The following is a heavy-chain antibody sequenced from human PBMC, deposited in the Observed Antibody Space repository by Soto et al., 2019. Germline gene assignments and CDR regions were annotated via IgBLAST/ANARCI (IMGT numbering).Heavy chain of an antibody. CDR2: IHHSGAT. J-gene: IGHJ4*02. CDR1: GASISDCYW. V-gene: IGHV4-4*02. D-gene: IGHD2-2*01. Sequence: QVHLQESGPGLVKPSGTLSLTCAVSGASISDCYWWSWVRQPPGKGLEWIGEIHHSGATNHNSYVKSRVTIPLDKSKNHISLQLNSVTAAETAVYYWAKRDYAASPYWGQGILVTVSS. CDR3: AKRDYAASPY.